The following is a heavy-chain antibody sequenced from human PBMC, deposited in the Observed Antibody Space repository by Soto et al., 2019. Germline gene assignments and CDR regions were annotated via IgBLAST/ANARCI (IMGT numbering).Heavy chain of an antibody. D-gene: IGHD5-12*01. CDR1: GFTFSSYA. V-gene: IGHV3-30-3*01. Sequence: ESGGGLVKPGGSLRLSCAASGFTFSSYAMHWVRQAPGKGLEWVAVISYDGSNKYYADSVKGRFTISRDNSTKTLYLQMNSLRAEDTAVYYCARGGRWLQFGGSYWGPGTLVTVSS. CDR2: ISYDGSNK. J-gene: IGHJ4*02. CDR3: ARGGRWLQFGGSY.